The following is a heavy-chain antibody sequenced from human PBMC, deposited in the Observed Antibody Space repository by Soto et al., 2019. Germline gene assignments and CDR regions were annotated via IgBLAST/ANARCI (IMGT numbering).Heavy chain of an antibody. CDR3: AREFAY. CDR1: AGSISSHP. CDR2: IYNSGST. Sequence: SETLSLTCTVSAGSISSHPWSWIRQAPGKGLEWIGYIYNSGSTIYNPSLKSRVTISLDKPKTQFTLKLSSVTAADTAVYYCAREFAYWGQGTLVTVSS. J-gene: IGHJ4*02. V-gene: IGHV4-59*11.